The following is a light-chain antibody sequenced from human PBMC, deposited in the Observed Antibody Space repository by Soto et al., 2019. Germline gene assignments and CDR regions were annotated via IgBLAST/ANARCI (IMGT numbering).Light chain of an antibody. CDR1: QSISNW. V-gene: IGKV1-5*03. CDR3: QQYNIYRT. CDR2: QAS. J-gene: IGKJ1*01. Sequence: DIQMTQYPATLSASVGDSVTITCRASQSISNWLACYQQKPGIATKLLSYQASSLQSGVPARFSGSGSGTEFTLTISSIKPDDLATYYCQQYNIYRTFGHGKKV.